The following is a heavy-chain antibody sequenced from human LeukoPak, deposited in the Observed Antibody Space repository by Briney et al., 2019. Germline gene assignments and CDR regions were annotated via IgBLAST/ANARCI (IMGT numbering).Heavy chain of an antibody. CDR3: ARVSAGWLQSLGY. Sequence: ASVKVSCKASGYTFTSYDINWVRQAPGQGLEWMGWMNRNSGNTGYAQKFQGRVILTRNTSISTAYMELSSLRSEDTAVYYCARVSAGWLQSLGYWGQGTLVTVSS. V-gene: IGHV1-8*01. CDR1: GYTFTSYD. J-gene: IGHJ4*02. CDR2: MNRNSGNT. D-gene: IGHD5-24*01.